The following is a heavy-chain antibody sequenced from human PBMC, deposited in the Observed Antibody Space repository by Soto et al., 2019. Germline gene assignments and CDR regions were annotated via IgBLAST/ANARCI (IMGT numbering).Heavy chain of an antibody. CDR2: IYYSGST. D-gene: IGHD3-22*01. CDR1: GGSISSYY. J-gene: IGHJ6*02. Sequence: SETLSVTCAVSGGSISSYYWSWIRQPPGKGLEWIGYIYYSGSTNYNPSLKSRVTISVDTSKNQFSLKLSSVTAADTAVYYCARDHYYDSSGYYTGAYYYYGMDVWGQGTTVTVSS. CDR3: ARDHYYDSSGYYTGAYYYYGMDV. V-gene: IGHV4-59*01.